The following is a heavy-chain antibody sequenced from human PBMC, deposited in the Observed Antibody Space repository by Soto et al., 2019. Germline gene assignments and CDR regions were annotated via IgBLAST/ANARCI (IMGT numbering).Heavy chain of an antibody. CDR3: AKGYCGGGRCYVPDNWFDS. D-gene: IGHD2-15*01. CDR2: IGDSEGETT. V-gene: IGHV3-23*01. J-gene: IGHJ5*01. CDR1: GFTFSTYA. Sequence: EVQFLESGGGLVQPGGSLRLSCAASGFTFSTYAMTWVRQAPGKGPEWVSRIGDSEGETTHYADSEKGRFTISRDNAKNTLYLQRNSLRVEDTAIYYCAKGYCGGGRCYVPDNWFDSWGQGTRVTVSS.